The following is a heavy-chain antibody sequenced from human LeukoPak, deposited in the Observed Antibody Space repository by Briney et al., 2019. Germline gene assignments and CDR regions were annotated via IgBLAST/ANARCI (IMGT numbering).Heavy chain of an antibody. Sequence: SSQTLSLTCTVSGGSISSGGYYWSWIRQHPGTGLEWIGYISFSGSTYYNPSLKSRVTVSLDTSKNQFSLKLSSVTAADTAVYYCARDSGKKVEMATIPLYYYYGMDVWGQGTTVTVSS. J-gene: IGHJ6*02. D-gene: IGHD5-24*01. CDR1: GGSISSGGYY. CDR2: ISFSGST. V-gene: IGHV4-31*03. CDR3: ARDSGKKVEMATIPLYYYYGMDV.